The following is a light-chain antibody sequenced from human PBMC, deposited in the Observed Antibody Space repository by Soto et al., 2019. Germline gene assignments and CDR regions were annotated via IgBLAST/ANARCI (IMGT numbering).Light chain of an antibody. Sequence: DIQMTQSPSTLSASVGDRVTITCRASQSISSWLAWYQQKPGKAPKLLIYDASSLESGVPSRFSGSGSGTAFTLTISSLQPDDFATYYCQQYNSHPYALGQGTKL. CDR3: QQYNSHPYA. CDR2: DAS. CDR1: QSISSW. V-gene: IGKV1-5*01. J-gene: IGKJ2*01.